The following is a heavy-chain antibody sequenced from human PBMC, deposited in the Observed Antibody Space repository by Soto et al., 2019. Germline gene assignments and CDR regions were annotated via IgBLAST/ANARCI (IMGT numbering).Heavy chain of an antibody. D-gene: IGHD4-17*01. V-gene: IGHV3-23*01. Sequence: GGSLRLSCVASGFTFSTYAMSWVRQAPGKGLEWVSALTPSGGETYYADSVKGRFTISRDNSMNAPYLQMNSLRIEDTAVYYCAHPRGYGVFDAYDIWGQGTMVTVSS. CDR2: LTPSGGET. CDR3: AHPRGYGVFDAYDI. J-gene: IGHJ3*02. CDR1: GFTFSTYA.